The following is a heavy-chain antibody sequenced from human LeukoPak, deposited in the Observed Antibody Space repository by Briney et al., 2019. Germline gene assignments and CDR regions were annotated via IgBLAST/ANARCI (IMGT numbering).Heavy chain of an antibody. V-gene: IGHV3-21*01. D-gene: IGHD6-19*01. Sequence: GGSLRLSCAASGFTFSSYSMNWVRQAPGKGLEWVSSISSSSSYIYYADSVKGRFTISRDNVKKSLYLQMNSLRAEDTAVYYCARDGGWGLFFDYWGHGTLVTVSS. CDR2: ISSSSSYI. J-gene: IGHJ4*01. CDR1: GFTFSSYS. CDR3: ARDGGWGLFFDY.